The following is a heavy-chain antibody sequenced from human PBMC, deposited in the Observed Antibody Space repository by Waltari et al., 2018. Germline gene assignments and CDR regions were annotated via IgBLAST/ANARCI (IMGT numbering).Heavy chain of an antibody. CDR2: IYHSGST. V-gene: IGHV4-38-2*01. CDR3: ARVRLGWDY. D-gene: IGHD7-27*01. J-gene: IGHJ4*02. CDR1: GYSISSGYD. Sequence: QVQLQESGPGLVKPSETLSLTCAVSGYSISSGYDWGWIRQPPGKGLEWIGSIYHSGSTYYNPSLKSRVTISVDTSKNQFSLKLSSVTAADTAVYYCARVRLGWDYWGQGTLVTVSS.